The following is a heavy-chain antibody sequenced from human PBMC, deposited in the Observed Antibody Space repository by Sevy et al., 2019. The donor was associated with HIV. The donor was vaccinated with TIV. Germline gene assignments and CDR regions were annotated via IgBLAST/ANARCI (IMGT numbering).Heavy chain of an antibody. CDR1: GGSISSYY. J-gene: IGHJ4*02. D-gene: IGHD1-26*01. CDR2: INYSGST. Sequence: SETLSLTCSVSGGSISSYYWSWIRQPPGKGLEWIGYINYSGSTKYNPSLKSRVTISVDTSKNQFSLKLSSVTAADTAVYYCARILRSYFDYWGQGTLVTVSS. CDR3: ARILRSYFDY. V-gene: IGHV4-59*01.